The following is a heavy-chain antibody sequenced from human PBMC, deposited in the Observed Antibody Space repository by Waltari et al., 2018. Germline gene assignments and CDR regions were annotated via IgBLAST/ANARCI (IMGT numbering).Heavy chain of an antibody. CDR2: LKSDESDS. D-gene: IGHD4-17*01. J-gene: IGHJ4*02. V-gene: IGHV3-74*03. Sequence: EVQLVESGGGLVQPGGSLRLSGAASGFIFSNYDMHWVRQAPGKGLVWVSRLKSDESDSTYADSVKGRFTISRDNSRNMVYLQMNNLRAEDTAVYYCTRDWYGSLDYWGQGVLVIVSS. CDR1: GFIFSNYD. CDR3: TRDWYGSLDY.